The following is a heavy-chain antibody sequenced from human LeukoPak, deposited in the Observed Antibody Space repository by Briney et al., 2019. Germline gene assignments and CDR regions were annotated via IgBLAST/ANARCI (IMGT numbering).Heavy chain of an antibody. CDR1: GYTFTSYG. CDR3: ARHVRGRYYYYYMDV. Sequence: SVKVSRKASGYTFTSYGISWVRQAPGQGLEWMGGIIPIFGTANYAQKFQGRVTITADKSTSTAYMELSSLRSEDTAVYYCARHVRGRYYYYYMDVWGKGTTVTVSS. CDR2: IIPIFGTA. D-gene: IGHD3-16*01. V-gene: IGHV1-69*06. J-gene: IGHJ6*03.